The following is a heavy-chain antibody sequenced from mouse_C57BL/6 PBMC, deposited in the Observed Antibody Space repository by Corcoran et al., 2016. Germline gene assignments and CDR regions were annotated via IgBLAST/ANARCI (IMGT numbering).Heavy chain of an antibody. J-gene: IGHJ4*01. CDR1: GYTFTTYG. CDR3: ARGRDYAMDY. Sequence: QIQLVQSGPELKKPGETVKISCKASGYTFTTYGMSWVKQAPGKGLKWMGRINTYSGVPTYADDFKGRFAFSLETSASTAYLQINNLKNEDTATYFCARGRDYAMDYWGQGTSVTVSS. V-gene: IGHV9-3*01. CDR2: INTYSGVP.